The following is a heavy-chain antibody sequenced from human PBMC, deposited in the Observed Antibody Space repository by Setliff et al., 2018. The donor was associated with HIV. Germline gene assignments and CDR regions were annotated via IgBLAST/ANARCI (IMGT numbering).Heavy chain of an antibody. CDR1: GFLVSYSY. D-gene: IGHD2-21*02. V-gene: IGHV3-66*02. CDR3: ARDLQYGDHPRAFDV. CDR2: IYDGGST. J-gene: IGHJ3*01. Sequence: PGGSLRLSCAASGFLVSYSYLTWVRQAPGKGLEWISVIYDGGSTYYADAMRGRFIMSRDISKNTVFLQMDSLKPDDTAVYYCARDLQYGDHPRAFDVWGRGTMVTVSS.